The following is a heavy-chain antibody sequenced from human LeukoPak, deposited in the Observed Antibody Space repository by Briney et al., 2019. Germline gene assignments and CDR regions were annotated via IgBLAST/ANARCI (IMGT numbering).Heavy chain of an antibody. CDR1: GFTFSSYW. V-gene: IGHV3-74*01. J-gene: IGHJ6*03. CDR2: INSDGSST. CDR3: ASLASHYYYYMDV. Sequence: PGGSLRLSCAASGFTFSSYWMHWVRQAPGKGLVWVSRINSDGSSTSYADSVKGRFTISRDSAKNTLYLQMNSLRAEDTAVYYCASLASHYYYYMDVWGKGTTVTVSS.